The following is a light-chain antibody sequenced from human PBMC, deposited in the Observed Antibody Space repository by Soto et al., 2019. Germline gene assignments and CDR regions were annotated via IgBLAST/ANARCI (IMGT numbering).Light chain of an antibody. CDR3: ATWDRSLSVGV. J-gene: IGLJ2*01. Sequence: QSVLTQPPSVSAAPGQKVTISCSGSSSNIGNNYVFWYQQLPGTAPKRLIYDNDKRPSWIPDRFSGSKSGTSATLGITGLQTGDEADYYCATWDRSLSVGVFGGGTQLTVL. CDR1: SSNIGNNY. CDR2: DND. V-gene: IGLV1-51*01.